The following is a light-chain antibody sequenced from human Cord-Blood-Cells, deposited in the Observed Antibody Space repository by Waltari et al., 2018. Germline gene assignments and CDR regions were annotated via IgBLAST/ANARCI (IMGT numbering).Light chain of an antibody. Sequence: DIQMTQSPSSLSASVGDRVTITCRASQSISSYLNWYQQKPGKAPKLLIYAASSLQSGVPSRLSGSGSVTDFTLTISSLQPEDFATYYCQQSYSTPLVTFGPGTKVDIK. CDR3: QQSYSTPLVT. V-gene: IGKV1-39*01. CDR1: QSISSY. CDR2: AAS. J-gene: IGKJ3*01.